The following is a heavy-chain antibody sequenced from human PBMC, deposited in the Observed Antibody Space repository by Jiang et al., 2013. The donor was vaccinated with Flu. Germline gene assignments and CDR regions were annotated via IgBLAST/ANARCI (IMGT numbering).Heavy chain of an antibody. CDR2: IYYSGST. CDR1: GGSISSSSYY. Sequence: LLKPSETLSLTCTVSGGSISSSSYYWGWIRQPPGKGLEWIGSIYYSGSTYYNPSLKSRVTISVDTSKNQFSLKLSSVTAADTAVYYCARPLYSSGWYGEIDYWGQGTLVTVSS. V-gene: IGHV4-39*01. D-gene: IGHD6-19*01. J-gene: IGHJ4*02. CDR3: ARPLYSSGWYGEIDY.